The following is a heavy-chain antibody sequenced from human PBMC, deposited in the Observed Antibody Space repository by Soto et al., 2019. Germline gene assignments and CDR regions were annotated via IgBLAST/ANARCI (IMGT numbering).Heavy chain of an antibody. CDR2: INADYGNT. CDR1: GYTFYSHS. CDR3: ARCIQGDYYYGMDV. Sequence: QAQLVQSGAEVRKPGASVKVSCKASGYTFYSHSISWVRQAPGQGLEWMGRINADYGNTQYAQMFRGRVTMTTDTSTTTVYMELTNLRSDDTAVYYCARCIQGDYYYGMDVWGQGTTVTVSS. V-gene: IGHV1-18*01. D-gene: IGHD5-18*01. J-gene: IGHJ6*02.